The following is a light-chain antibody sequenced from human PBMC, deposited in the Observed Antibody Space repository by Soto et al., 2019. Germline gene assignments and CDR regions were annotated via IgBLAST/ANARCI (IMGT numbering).Light chain of an antibody. J-gene: IGLJ2*01. CDR3: QAWDSGLVI. CDR1: ELGDKF. CDR2: RGS. V-gene: IGLV3-1*01. Sequence: SSELTQPTSVSASPGQTATISCSGEELGDKFVSWYQQKSGQSPVLVMYRGSKRPSAIPERFSGSNSGNTATLTISGTQAMDEAVYFCQAWDSGLVIFGGGTKLTVL.